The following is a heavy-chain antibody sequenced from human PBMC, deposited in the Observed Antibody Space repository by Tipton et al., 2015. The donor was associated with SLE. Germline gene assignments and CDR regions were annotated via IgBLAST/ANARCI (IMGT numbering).Heavy chain of an antibody. CDR3: AKDRYCGGGTCFASCFDL. D-gene: IGHD2-21*01. V-gene: IGHV3-23*01. CDR1: GFTFRTYA. Sequence: SLRLSCAASGFTFRTYAMAWVRQSPGKGLEWVSLISGGGGSTHSAESVRGRFTISRENSKNTLSLQLNTLSADDTAIYYCAKDRYCGGGTCFASCFDLWGQGTPVTVSS. J-gene: IGHJ5*02. CDR2: ISGGGGST.